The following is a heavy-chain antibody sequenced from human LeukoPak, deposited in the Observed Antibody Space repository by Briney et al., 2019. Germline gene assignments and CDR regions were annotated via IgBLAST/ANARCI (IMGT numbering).Heavy chain of an antibody. CDR3: ARLPLGEKDAFDI. D-gene: IGHD3-16*01. V-gene: IGHV4-38-2*02. Sequence: SETLSLTCTVSGYSISSGYYWGWIRQPPGKGLEWIGSIYHSGSTYYNPSLKSRVTISVDTSKNQFSLKLSSVTAADTAVYYCARLPLGEKDAFDIWGQGTMVTVSS. CDR1: GYSISSGYY. CDR2: IYHSGST. J-gene: IGHJ3*02.